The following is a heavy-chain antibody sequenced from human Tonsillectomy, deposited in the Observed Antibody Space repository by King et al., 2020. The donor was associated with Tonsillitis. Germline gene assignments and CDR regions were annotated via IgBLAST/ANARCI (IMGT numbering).Heavy chain of an antibody. J-gene: IGHJ1*01. CDR1: GGSISSGGYY. CDR3: CGGGFSWVQH. V-gene: IGHV4-31*04. D-gene: IGHD1-26*01. CDR2: IYYSGST. Sequence: RLQESGPGLVKPSQTLSLTCTVSGGSISSGGYYWSWIRQHPGKGLEWIGYIYYSGSTYYNPSLKSRVTISVDTSKKQFSLKLSSVTAADTAVYYCCGGGFSWVQHWGQGTLVTVSS.